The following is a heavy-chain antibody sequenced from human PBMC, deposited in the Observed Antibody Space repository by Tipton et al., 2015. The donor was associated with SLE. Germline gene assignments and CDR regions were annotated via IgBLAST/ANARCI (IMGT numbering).Heavy chain of an antibody. CDR3: AREEAGYYFDY. CDR1: GFTFSDYY. D-gene: IGHD6-19*01. CDR2: ISSSGSTI. J-gene: IGHJ4*02. V-gene: IGHV3-11*01. Sequence: GSLRLSCAASGFTFSDYYMSWIRQAPGKGLGWVSYISSSGSTIYYADSVKGRFTTSRDNAKNSLYLQMNSLRAEDTAVYYCAREEAGYYFDYWGQGTLVTVSS.